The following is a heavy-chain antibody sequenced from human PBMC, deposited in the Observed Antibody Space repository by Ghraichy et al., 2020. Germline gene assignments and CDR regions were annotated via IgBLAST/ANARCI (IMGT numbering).Heavy chain of an antibody. Sequence: SETLSLTCTVSGGSISSYYWSWIRQPPGKGLEWIGYIYYSGSTNYNPSLKSRVTISVDTSKNQFSLKLSSVTAADTAVYYCARQYSSSRYNWFDPWCQGTLVTVSS. CDR3: ARQYSSSRYNWFDP. J-gene: IGHJ5*02. D-gene: IGHD6-13*01. V-gene: IGHV4-59*08. CDR1: GGSISSYY. CDR2: IYYSGST.